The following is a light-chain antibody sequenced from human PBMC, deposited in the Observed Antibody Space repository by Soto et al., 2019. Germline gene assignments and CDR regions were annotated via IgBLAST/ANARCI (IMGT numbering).Light chain of an antibody. Sequence: ESVLTQSPGILSLAPGEICTLSCRASQSVSSNLAWYQQKPGQAPRLLIYGAYTRATGIPARFSGSGSGTDFTLSISRLEPEDFAVYYCQQYGSSPITFGQGTRLEIK. CDR1: QSVSSN. CDR3: QQYGSSPIT. CDR2: GAY. J-gene: IGKJ5*01. V-gene: IGKV3-20*01.